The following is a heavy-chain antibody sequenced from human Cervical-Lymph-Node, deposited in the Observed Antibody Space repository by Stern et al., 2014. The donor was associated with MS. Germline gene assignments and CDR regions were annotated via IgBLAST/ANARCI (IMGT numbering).Heavy chain of an antibody. J-gene: IGHJ5*02. CDR2: ILSIFGTA. D-gene: IGHD1-20*01. CDR1: DGTFTNSA. CDR3: TRATRITGTTRWFDP. Sequence: VQLVESGAEVKTPGSSVKVSCKASDGTFTNSAITWVRQAPGQGLEWMGAILSIFGTATIAQKFQDRVTITADDSSTVAYMELRSLTSDDTAFYYCTRATRITGTTRWFDPWGQGTLVTVSS. V-gene: IGHV1-69*01.